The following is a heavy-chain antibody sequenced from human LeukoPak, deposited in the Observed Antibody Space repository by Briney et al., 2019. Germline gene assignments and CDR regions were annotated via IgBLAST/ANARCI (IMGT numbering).Heavy chain of an antibody. D-gene: IGHD3-10*01. CDR1: GGSISSYY. Sequence: SETLSLTCTVSGGSISSYYWSWIRQPPGKGLEWIGYIYYSGSTNYNPSLKGRVTISVDTSKNQFSLKLSSVTAADTAVYYCARSYSNPPYYYYYYMDVWGKGTTVTVSS. CDR3: ARSYSNPPYYYYYYMDV. V-gene: IGHV4-59*01. J-gene: IGHJ6*03. CDR2: IYYSGST.